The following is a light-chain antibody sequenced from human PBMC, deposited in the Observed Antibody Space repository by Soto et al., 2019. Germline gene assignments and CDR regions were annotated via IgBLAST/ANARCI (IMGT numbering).Light chain of an antibody. Sequence: EIVMTQSPATLSVSLGERATLSCRASQSVSSNLAWYQQKPGQAPRLLIYGASTRATGIPARFSGSGSGTEFTLTISSLQSGDFAVYYCQQYNNWPPGITFGHGTKLEIK. V-gene: IGKV3-15*01. CDR2: GAS. J-gene: IGKJ2*01. CDR1: QSVSSN. CDR3: QQYNNWPPGIT.